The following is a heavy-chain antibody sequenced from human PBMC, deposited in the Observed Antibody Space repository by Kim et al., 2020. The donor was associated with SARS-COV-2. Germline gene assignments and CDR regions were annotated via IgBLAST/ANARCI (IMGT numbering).Heavy chain of an antibody. Sequence: GVSLRLSCAASGFTFSSYSMNWVRQAPGKGLEWVSSISSSSSYIYYADSVKGRFTISRDNAKNSLYLQMNSLRAEDTAVYYCARDPYGDSRYFDLWGRGTLVTVSS. CDR3: ARDPYGDSRYFDL. D-gene: IGHD4-17*01. V-gene: IGHV3-21*01. CDR2: ISSSSSYI. CDR1: GFTFSSYS. J-gene: IGHJ2*01.